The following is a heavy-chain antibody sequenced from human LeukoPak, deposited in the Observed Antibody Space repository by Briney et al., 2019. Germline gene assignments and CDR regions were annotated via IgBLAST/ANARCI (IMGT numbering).Heavy chain of an antibody. CDR1: GGSISSYY. CDR3: ASTGYSGYVGWFDP. V-gene: IGHV4-59*01. Sequence: SETLSLTCTVSGGSISSYYWSWIRQPPGKGLEWIGYIYYRGSTNYNAALKSRVTISVDTSKNQFSLKLSSVTAADTAVYYCASTGYSGYVGWFDPWGQGTRVTVSS. CDR2: IYYRGST. J-gene: IGHJ5*02. D-gene: IGHD5-12*01.